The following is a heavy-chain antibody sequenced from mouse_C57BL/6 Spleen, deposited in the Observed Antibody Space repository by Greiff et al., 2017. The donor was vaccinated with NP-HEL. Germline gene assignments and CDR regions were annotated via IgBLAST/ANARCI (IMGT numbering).Heavy chain of an antibody. CDR2: IDPETGGT. CDR1: GYTFTDYE. D-gene: IGHD4-1*01. Sequence: QVHVKQSGAELVRPGASVTLSCKASGYTFTDYEMHWVKQTPVHGLEWIGAIDPETGGTAYNQKFKGKAILTADKSSSTAYMELRSLTSEDSAVYYCTRSGTGFAYWGQGTLVTVSA. V-gene: IGHV1-15*01. CDR3: TRSGTGFAY. J-gene: IGHJ3*01.